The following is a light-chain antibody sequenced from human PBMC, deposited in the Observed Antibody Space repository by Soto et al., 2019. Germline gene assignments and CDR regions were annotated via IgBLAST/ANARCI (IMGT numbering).Light chain of an antibody. CDR3: SSYTSDSSYV. CDR1: SSDVGLYDY. CDR2: AVS. J-gene: IGLJ1*01. V-gene: IGLV2-14*01. Sequence: QSVLTQPPSVSGSPGQSITISCTGTSSDVGLYDYVSWYQQHPGKAPQLMIYAVSNRPSGVSNRFSASKSGNTASLFISGLQAEDEADYYCSSYTSDSSYVFGSGTNVTVL.